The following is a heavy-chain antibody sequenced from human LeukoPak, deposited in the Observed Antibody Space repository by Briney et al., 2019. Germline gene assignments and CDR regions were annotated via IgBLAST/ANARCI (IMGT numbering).Heavy chain of an antibody. CDR3: ARDAGYSSGWFDY. CDR2: ISYDGSNK. V-gene: IGHV3-30-3*01. CDR1: GFTFSSYA. J-gene: IGHJ4*02. D-gene: IGHD6-19*01. Sequence: GGSLRLSCAASGFTFSSYATHWVRQAPGKGLEWVAVISYDGSNKYYADSVKGRFTISRDNSKNTLYLQMNSLRPEDTAVYYCARDAGYSSGWFDYWGQGTLVTVSS.